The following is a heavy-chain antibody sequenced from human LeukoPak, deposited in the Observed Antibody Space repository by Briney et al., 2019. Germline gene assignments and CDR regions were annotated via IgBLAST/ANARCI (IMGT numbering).Heavy chain of an antibody. CDR2: INPNSGGT. Sequence: ASVKVSCKASGYTFTGYYMHWVRQAPGQGLEWMGWINPNSGGTNYVQKFQGRVTMTRDTSISTAYMELSRLRSDDTAVYYCARVSPDGENNWFDPWGQGTLVTVSS. CDR3: ARVSPDGENNWFDP. CDR1: GYTFTGYY. J-gene: IGHJ5*02. V-gene: IGHV1-2*02. D-gene: IGHD5-24*01.